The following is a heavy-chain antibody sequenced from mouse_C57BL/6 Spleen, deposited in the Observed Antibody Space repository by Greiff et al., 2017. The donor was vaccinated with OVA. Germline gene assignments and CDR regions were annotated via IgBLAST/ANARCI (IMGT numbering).Heavy chain of an antibody. J-gene: IGHJ4*01. V-gene: IGHV1-59*01. Sequence: QVQLQQPGAELVRPGTSVKLSCKASGYTFTSYWMHWVKQRPGQGLEWIGVIDPSDSYTNYNQKFKGKATLTVDTSSSTAYMQLSSLTSEDSAVYYCERSVYYGSHYYAMDYWGQGTSVTVSS. D-gene: IGHD2-1*01. CDR1: GYTFTSYW. CDR3: ERSVYYGSHYYAMDY. CDR2: IDPSDSYT.